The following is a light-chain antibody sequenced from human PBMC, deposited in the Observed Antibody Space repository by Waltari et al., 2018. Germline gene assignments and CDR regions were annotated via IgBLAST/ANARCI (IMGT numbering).Light chain of an antibody. Sequence: EIVLTQSPATLSLSHGERATLSCRASQSVSSYLAWYQQKPGQAPRLLIYDASNRATGIPARFSGSGSGTDFTLTISSLEPEDFAVYYCQQRSNWPPLTFGPGTKVDIK. CDR3: QQRSNWPPLT. J-gene: IGKJ3*01. CDR2: DAS. V-gene: IGKV3-11*01. CDR1: QSVSSY.